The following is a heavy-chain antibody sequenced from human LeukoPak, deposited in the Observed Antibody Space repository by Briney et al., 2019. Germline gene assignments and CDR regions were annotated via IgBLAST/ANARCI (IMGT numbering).Heavy chain of an antibody. J-gene: IGHJ4*02. V-gene: IGHV4-4*02. CDR2: IYHSGNT. Sequence: SETLSLTCTASGGSISSGNWWSWVRQPPGKGLEWIGEIYHSGNTNYNPSLKSRVTISVDWSKNHFSLKLSSVTAADTAVYYCAREGDYDILTGYYFIDSWGQGTLVTVSS. CDR1: GGSISSGNW. CDR3: AREGDYDILTGYYFIDS. D-gene: IGHD3-9*01.